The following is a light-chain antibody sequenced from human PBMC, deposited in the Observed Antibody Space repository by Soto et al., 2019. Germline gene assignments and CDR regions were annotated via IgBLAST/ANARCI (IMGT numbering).Light chain of an antibody. J-gene: IGLJ2*01. CDR2: SNN. Sequence: QSVLTQPPSASGTPGQRVTISCSGSSSNIGSNTVNWYQQLPVTAPKLLIYSNNQRPSGVPDRFSGSKSGTSASLAISGIQSEDEADYYCAAWDDSLNVVVFGGGTKLTVL. V-gene: IGLV1-44*01. CDR1: SSNIGSNT. CDR3: AAWDDSLNVVV.